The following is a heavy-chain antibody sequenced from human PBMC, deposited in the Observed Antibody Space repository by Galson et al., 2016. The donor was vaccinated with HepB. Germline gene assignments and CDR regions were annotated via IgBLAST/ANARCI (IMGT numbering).Heavy chain of an antibody. CDR1: GFTFDDYA. J-gene: IGHJ4*01. D-gene: IGHD3-10*01. V-gene: IGHV3-9*01. CDR3: AKDFGDYYGSGTFLTYFDF. CDR2: ISWNSDSI. Sequence: SLRLSCAASGFTFDDYAMHWVRQPPGKGLEWVASISWNSDSIGYADSVKGRFTISRDNAKNSLYLEMNSLRPEDTALYYCAKDFGDYYGSGTFLTYFDFWCHGTRVTVSS.